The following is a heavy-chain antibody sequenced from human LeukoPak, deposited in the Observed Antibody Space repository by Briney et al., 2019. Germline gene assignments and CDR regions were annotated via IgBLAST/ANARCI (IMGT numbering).Heavy chain of an antibody. CDR3: ARAGSSYYYYYMDV. CDR2: MNPNSGNT. V-gene: IGHV1-8*01. Sequence: ASVKVSCKASGYTFTSYDINWVRQATGQGLEWMGWMNPNSGNTGYAQKFQGRVTMTRNNSIRTAYMELSSLRSEDTAVYYCARAGSSYYYYYMDVWGKGTTVTVSS. D-gene: IGHD1-26*01. CDR1: GYTFTSYD. J-gene: IGHJ6*03.